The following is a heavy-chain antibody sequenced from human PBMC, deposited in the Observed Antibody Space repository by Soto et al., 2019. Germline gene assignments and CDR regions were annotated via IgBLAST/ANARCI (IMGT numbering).Heavy chain of an antibody. CDR2: INHSGST. CDR1: GGSFSGYY. CDR3: ARDAPPPYGDYEDYYYYYGMDV. Sequence: TLSLTCAVYGGSFSGYYWSWIRQPPGKGLEWIGEINHSGSTNYNPSLKSRVTISVDTSKNQFSLKLSSVTAADTAVYYCARDAPPPYGDYEDYYYYYGMDVWGQGTTVTVSS. J-gene: IGHJ6*02. V-gene: IGHV4-34*01. D-gene: IGHD4-17*01.